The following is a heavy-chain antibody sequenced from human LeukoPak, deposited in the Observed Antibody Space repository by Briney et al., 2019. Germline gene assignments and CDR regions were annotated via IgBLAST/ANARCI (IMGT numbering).Heavy chain of an antibody. CDR2: ISSSSSYI. CDR3: AELGITMIGGV. Sequence: GGSLRLSCAASGFTFSSYGMSWVRQAPGKGLEWVSSISSSSSYIYYADSVKGRFAISRDNAKNSLYLQMNSLRAEDTAVYYCAELGITMIGGVWGKGTTVTISS. J-gene: IGHJ6*04. V-gene: IGHV3-21*01. CDR1: GFTFSSYG. D-gene: IGHD3-10*02.